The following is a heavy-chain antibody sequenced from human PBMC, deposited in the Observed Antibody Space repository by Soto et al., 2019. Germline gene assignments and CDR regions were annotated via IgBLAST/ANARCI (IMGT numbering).Heavy chain of an antibody. Sequence: SETLSLTCTVSGGSISSYYWSWIRQPPGKGLEWIGYIYYSGSTNYNPSLKSRVTISVDTSKNQFSLKLSSVTAADTAVYYCARDSGRDGYNGYWGQGTLVTVSS. CDR2: IYYSGST. J-gene: IGHJ4*02. CDR3: ARDSGRDGYNGY. V-gene: IGHV4-59*01. CDR1: GGSISSYY. D-gene: IGHD5-12*01.